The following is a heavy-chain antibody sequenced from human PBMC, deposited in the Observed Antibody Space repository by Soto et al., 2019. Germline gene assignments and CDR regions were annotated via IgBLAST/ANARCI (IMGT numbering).Heavy chain of an antibody. J-gene: IGHJ6*02. CDR3: ARQAAVAGAYYYYYGMDV. CDR2: IYPGDSDT. CDR1: GYSFTSYW. D-gene: IGHD6-19*01. V-gene: IGHV5-51*01. Sequence: GESLKISCKGSGYSFTSYWIGWVRQMPGKGLEWMGIIYPGDSDTRYSPSFQGQVTISADKSISTAYLQWSSLKASDTAMYYCARQAAVAGAYYYYYGMDVWGQGTTVTAP.